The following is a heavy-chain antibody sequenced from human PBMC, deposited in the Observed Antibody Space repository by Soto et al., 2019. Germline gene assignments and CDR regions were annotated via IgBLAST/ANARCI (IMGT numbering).Heavy chain of an antibody. CDR1: GFTFSSYS. D-gene: IGHD3-22*01. CDR3: TTDPVTMIVVVPSSG. Sequence: PGGSLRLSCAASGFTFSSYSMNWVRQAPGKGLEWVSYISSSSSTIYYAAPVKGRFTISRDDSKNTLYLQMNSLKTEDTAVYYCTTDPVTMIVVVPSSGWGQGTLVTVSS. J-gene: IGHJ4*02. V-gene: IGHV3-48*01. CDR2: ISSSSSTI.